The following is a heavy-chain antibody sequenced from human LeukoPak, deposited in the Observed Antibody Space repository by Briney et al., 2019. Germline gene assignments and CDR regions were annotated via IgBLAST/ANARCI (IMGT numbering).Heavy chain of an antibody. CDR2: ISSSSSYI. CDR3: AREDSGTLDY. CDR1: GFTFSSYS. V-gene: IGHV3-21*01. Sequence: PGGSLRLFCAASGFTFSSYSMNWVRQAPGKGLEWVSSISSSSSYIYYADSVKGRFTISRDNAKNSLYLQMNSLRAEDTAVYYCAREDSGTLDYWGQGTLVTVSS. J-gene: IGHJ4*02. D-gene: IGHD3-10*01.